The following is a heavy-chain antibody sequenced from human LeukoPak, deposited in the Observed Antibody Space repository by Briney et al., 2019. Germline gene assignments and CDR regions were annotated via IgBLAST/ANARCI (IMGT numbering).Heavy chain of an antibody. D-gene: IGHD6-13*01. CDR2: MNPNSGNT. V-gene: IGHV1-8*01. J-gene: IGHJ6*03. CDR3: ARGIGAAAHFYYYYYYMDV. Sequence: GASVTVSFTASGYTFTIYDINWVRQAAGQGLEWMGWMNPNSGNTGYAQKFQGRVTMTRNTSISTAYMELSSLRSEDTAVYYCARGIGAAAHFYYYYYYMDVWGKGTTVTVSS. CDR1: GYTFTIYD.